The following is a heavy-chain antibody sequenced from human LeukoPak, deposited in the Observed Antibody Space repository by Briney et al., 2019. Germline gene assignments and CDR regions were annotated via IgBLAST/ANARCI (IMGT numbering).Heavy chain of an antibody. Sequence: TGESLRLSCAAYGFTFSRLSMNWVRQAPGRGMEWDSSISNSSSYIYYADSVKGRFIISRDNAKNSLYLQMDSLRAEGTAVYYCARDLEGLAAAGTGTDYWGQGTLVTVSS. CDR3: ARDLEGLAAAGTGTDY. J-gene: IGHJ4*02. CDR2: ISNSSSYI. V-gene: IGHV3-21*01. D-gene: IGHD6-13*01. CDR1: GFTFSRLS.